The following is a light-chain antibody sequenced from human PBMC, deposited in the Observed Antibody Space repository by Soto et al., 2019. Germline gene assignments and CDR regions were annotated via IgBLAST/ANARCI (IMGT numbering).Light chain of an antibody. CDR1: SGHSTYA. Sequence: QSVLTQSPSASASLGASVKLTCTLSSGHSTYAIAWHQQQPQKGPRYLMKLNNDGSHSKGDGIPDRFSGSTSGAERYLTISSLQSADEADYYCQTWDTGIQVFGGGTKLTVL. J-gene: IGLJ3*02. CDR3: QTWDTGIQV. V-gene: IGLV4-69*01. CDR2: LNNDGSH.